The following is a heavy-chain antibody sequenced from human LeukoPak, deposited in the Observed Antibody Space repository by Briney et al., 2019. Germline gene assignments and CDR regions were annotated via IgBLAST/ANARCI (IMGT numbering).Heavy chain of an antibody. CDR3: ARGATSHVDTAMAH. CDR2: IYYSGST. Sequence: SETLSLTCTVSGGSISSYYWGWIRQPPGKGLEWIGYIYYSGSTNYNPSLKSRVTISVDTSKNQFSLKLSSVTAADTAVYYCARGATSHVDTAMAHWGQGTLVTVSS. J-gene: IGHJ4*02. CDR1: GGSISSYY. V-gene: IGHV4-59*01. D-gene: IGHD5-18*01.